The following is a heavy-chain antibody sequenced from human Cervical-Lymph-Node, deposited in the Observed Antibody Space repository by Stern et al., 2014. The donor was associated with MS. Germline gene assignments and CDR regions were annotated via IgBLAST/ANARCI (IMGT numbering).Heavy chain of an antibody. D-gene: IGHD1-1*01. CDR3: ARVLSLATSDS. CDR1: GYTFTTYY. Sequence: VQLEESGAEIRKPGASVKISFEASGYTFTTYYIHWVRQAPGQGLEWVALFNPSGGKSTYAQRFQGRVTVTGDTSTSTVSLELTGLTSEDTAVYYCARVLSLATSDSWGQGTLVIVSS. J-gene: IGHJ4*02. V-gene: IGHV1-46*01. CDR2: FNPSGGKS.